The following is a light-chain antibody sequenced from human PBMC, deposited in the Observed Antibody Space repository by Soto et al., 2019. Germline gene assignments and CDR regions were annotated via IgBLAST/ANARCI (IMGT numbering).Light chain of an antibody. J-gene: IGKJ4*01. CDR1: QSISKY. CDR3: QERSHWPSLT. V-gene: IGKV3-11*01. CDR2: DAT. Sequence: VLTQSPATLSLSPGEVASLSCRASQSISKYLAWYQQKPGQAPRLLIYDATNRVTGIPARFSGSGYGTDFSLTINSLEPEDFAVYFCQERSHWPSLTFGGGTKVDIK.